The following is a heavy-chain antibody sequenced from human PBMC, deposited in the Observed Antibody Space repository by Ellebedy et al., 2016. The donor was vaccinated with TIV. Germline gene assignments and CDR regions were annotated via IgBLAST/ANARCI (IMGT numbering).Heavy chain of an antibody. CDR1: GYTFTSYG. V-gene: IGHV1-18*01. CDR3: ARGLSYSSSRPNGMDV. CDR2: ISAYNGNT. Sequence: AASVKVSCKASGYTFTSYGISWVRQAPGQGLEWMGWISAYNGNTNYAQKLQGRVTMTTDTSTSTAYMELRSLRSDDTAVYYCARGLSYSSSRPNGMDVWGQGTTVTVSS. D-gene: IGHD6-13*01. J-gene: IGHJ6*02.